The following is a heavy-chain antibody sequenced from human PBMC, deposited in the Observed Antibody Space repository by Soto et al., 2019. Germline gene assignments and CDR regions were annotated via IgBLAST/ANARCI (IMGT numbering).Heavy chain of an antibody. D-gene: IGHD6-13*01. J-gene: IGHJ4*02. CDR3: AREGSIAAAGFFDY. CDR2: IWYDGSNK. V-gene: IGHV3-33*01. CDR1: GFTFSSYG. Sequence: GGSLRLSCAASGFTFSSYGMHWVRQAPGKGLEWVAVIWYDGSNKYYADSVKGRFTISRDNSKNTLYLQMNSLRAEDTAVYYCAREGSIAAAGFFDYWGQGTLVTVSS.